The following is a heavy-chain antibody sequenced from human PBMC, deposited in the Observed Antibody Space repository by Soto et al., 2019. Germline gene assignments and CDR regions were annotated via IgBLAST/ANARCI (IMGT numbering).Heavy chain of an antibody. CDR1: GSTFSSYS. CDR2: ISSSSSYI. D-gene: IGHD5-18*01. CDR3: ARDRAMVTYGDWYFDL. J-gene: IGHJ2*01. Sequence: KPGGSLRLSCAASGSTFSSYSMNWVRQAPGKGLEWVSSISSSSSYIYYADSVKGRFTISRDNAKNSLYLQMNSLRAEDTAVYYCARDRAMVTYGDWYFDLWGRGTLVTVSS. V-gene: IGHV3-21*01.